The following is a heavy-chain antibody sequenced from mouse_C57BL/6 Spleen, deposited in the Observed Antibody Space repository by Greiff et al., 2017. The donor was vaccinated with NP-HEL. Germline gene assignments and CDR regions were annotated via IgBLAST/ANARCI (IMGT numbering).Heavy chain of an antibody. CDR1: GYAFSSSW. CDR2: IYPGDGDT. J-gene: IGHJ3*01. Sequence: QVQLKQSGPELVKPGASVKISCKASGYAFSSSWMNWVKQRPGKGLEWIGRIYPGDGDTNYNGKFKGKATLTADKSSSTAYMQLSSLTSEDSAVYFCATDYAAEGAWFAYWGQGTLVTVSA. CDR3: ATDYAAEGAWFAY. D-gene: IGHD2-4*01. V-gene: IGHV1-82*01.